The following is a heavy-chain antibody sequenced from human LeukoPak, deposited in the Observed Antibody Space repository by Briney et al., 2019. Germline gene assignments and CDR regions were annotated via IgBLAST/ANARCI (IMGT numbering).Heavy chain of an antibody. J-gene: IGHJ6*03. Sequence: GASVKVSCKASGYTFTSYYMHWVRQAPGQGLEWMGIINPSGGSTSYAQKFQGRVTMTRDMSTSTVYMELSSLRSEDTAVYYCARDGTMVRGVIIEFYYYYYYMDVWGKGTTVTVSS. V-gene: IGHV1-46*01. CDR3: ARDGTMVRGVIIEFYYYYYYMDV. D-gene: IGHD3-10*01. CDR1: GYTFTSYY. CDR2: INPSGGST.